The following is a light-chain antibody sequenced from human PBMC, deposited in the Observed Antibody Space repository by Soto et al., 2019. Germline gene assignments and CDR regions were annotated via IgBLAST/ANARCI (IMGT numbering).Light chain of an antibody. V-gene: IGKV3-20*01. CDR2: GAS. CDR1: QSVSSNF. CDR3: HQYGSSPRT. Sequence: EIVLTQSPGTLSLPPGDRATLSCRASQSVSSNFLAWYQQKPGQAPRLLIYGASIRATGIPDRFSGSGSGTDFTLTIRRLEPEEFAMYFCHQYGSSPRTFGQGTKVEIK. J-gene: IGKJ1*01.